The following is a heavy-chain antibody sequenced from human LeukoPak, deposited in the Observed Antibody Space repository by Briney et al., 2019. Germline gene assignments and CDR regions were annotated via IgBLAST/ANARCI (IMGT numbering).Heavy chain of an antibody. V-gene: IGHV4-34*01. CDR2: INHSGST. CDR3: ASRSIVVVTTINFDY. J-gene: IGHJ4*02. CDR1: GGSFSGYY. Sequence: SETLSLTCAVYGGSFSGYYWSWIRQPPGKGLEWIGEINHSGSTNYNPSLKSRVTISVDTSKNQFSLKLSSVTAADTAVYYCASRSIVVVTTINFDYWGQGTLVTVSS. D-gene: IGHD2-21*02.